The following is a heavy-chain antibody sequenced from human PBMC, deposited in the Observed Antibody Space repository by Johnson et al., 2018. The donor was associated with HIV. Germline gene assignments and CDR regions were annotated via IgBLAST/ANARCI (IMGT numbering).Heavy chain of an antibody. J-gene: IGHJ3*02. D-gene: IGHD1-1*01. CDR3: ARVPSGTPSSI. Sequence: QVQLVESGGDLVQPGGSLRLSCAASGFAFSDHYMDWVLQAPGKGLEWVAVISYDGSNKYYADSVKGRFTISRDNSKNTLYLQMNSLRAEDTAVYYCARVPSGTPSSIWGQGTKVTVS. V-gene: IGHV3-30-3*01. CDR1: GFAFSDHY. CDR2: ISYDGSNK.